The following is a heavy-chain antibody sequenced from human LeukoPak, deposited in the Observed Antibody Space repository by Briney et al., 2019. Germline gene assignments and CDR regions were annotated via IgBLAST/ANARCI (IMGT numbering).Heavy chain of an antibody. D-gene: IGHD6-13*01. J-gene: IGHJ3*02. V-gene: IGHV3-53*01. CDR2: IYSGGST. Sequence: GGSLRLSCAASGFTVSSNYMSWVRQAPGKGLEWVSVIYSGGSTYYADSVKGRFTISRDNSKNTLYLQMNSLRAEDTAVYYCWGIAAAGGYAFDIWGQGTMVTVSS. CDR3: WGIAAAGGYAFDI. CDR1: GFTVSSNY.